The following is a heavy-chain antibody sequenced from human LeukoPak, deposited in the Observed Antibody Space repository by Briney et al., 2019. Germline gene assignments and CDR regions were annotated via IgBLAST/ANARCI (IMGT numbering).Heavy chain of an antibody. J-gene: IGHJ4*02. CDR2: IYPGDSDT. V-gene: IGHV5-51*01. Sequence: ASVKVSCKASGYTFTSYAMNWVRQMPGKGLEWMGIIYPGDSDTRYSPSFQGQVTISADKSISTAYLQWSSLKASDTAMYYCARQTTLSSGDYWGQGTLVTVSS. CDR1: GYTFTSYA. CDR3: ARQTTLSSGDY. D-gene: IGHD6-19*01.